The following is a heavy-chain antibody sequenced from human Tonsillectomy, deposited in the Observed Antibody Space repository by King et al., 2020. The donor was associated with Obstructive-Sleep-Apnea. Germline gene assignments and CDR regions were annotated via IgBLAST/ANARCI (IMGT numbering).Heavy chain of an antibody. CDR1: GGTLSNYA. V-gene: IGHV1-69*12. CDR3: ARIPYCGGDCYSRAFNI. D-gene: IGHD2-21*02. J-gene: IGHJ3*02. Sequence: QLVQSGAEVMKPGSSVKVSCEASGGTLSNYAISWVRQAPGQGLEWMGGITPIFGTVIYAQKFLGRVTITAHESTSTAYMELSSLRSEDTAVYYCARIPYCGGDCYSRAFNIWGQGTMVTVS. CDR2: ITPIFGTV.